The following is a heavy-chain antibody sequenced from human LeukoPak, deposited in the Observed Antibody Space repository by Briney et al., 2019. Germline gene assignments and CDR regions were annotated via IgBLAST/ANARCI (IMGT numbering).Heavy chain of an antibody. D-gene: IGHD2-21*01. V-gene: IGHV3-33*01. J-gene: IGHJ1*01. CDR1: GFTFSSYG. Sequence: GGSLRPSCAASGFTFSSYGMHWVRQAPGKGLEWVAVIWYDGSNKYYADSVKGRFTISRDNSKNTLYLQMNSLRAEDTAVYYCARELLGGGDLAVDVYFQHWGQGTLVTVSS. CDR3: ARELLGGGDLAVDVYFQH. CDR2: IWYDGSNK.